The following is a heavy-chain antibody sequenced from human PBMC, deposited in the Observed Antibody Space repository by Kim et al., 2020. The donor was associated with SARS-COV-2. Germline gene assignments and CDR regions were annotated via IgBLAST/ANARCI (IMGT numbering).Heavy chain of an antibody. J-gene: IGHJ4*02. D-gene: IGHD6-13*01. CDR2: INHSGST. V-gene: IGHV4-34*01. CDR3: AGGAGSSWYRSVSIDY. CDR1: GGSFSGYY. Sequence: SETLSLTCAVSGGSFSGYYWSWIRQPPGKGLEWIGEINHSGSTNYNPSLKGRVTISVDTSKNQFSLKLSPVTAADAAVYYCAGGAGSSWYRSVSIDYWGQGALVTVSS.